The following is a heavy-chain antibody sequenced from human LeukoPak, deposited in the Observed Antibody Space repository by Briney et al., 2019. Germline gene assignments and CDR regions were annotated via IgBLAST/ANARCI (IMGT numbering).Heavy chain of an antibody. D-gene: IGHD1-26*01. CDR1: GGSISIFY. V-gene: IGHV4-59*01. J-gene: IGHJ4*02. CDR3: TRDRELGF. Sequence: SETLSLTCTVSGGSISIFYWNWIRQPPGKGLEWIGSIYNSGSTTYDPSLKSRVTISGDTSKNQFSLKLTSVTAADTAVYYCTRDRELGFWGQGTLVTVSS. CDR2: IYNSGST.